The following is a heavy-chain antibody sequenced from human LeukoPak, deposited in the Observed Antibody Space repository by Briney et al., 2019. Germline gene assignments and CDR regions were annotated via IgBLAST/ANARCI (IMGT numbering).Heavy chain of an antibody. CDR1: GFTFGTSA. Sequence: ASVKVSCKTSGFTFGTSAVQWVRQARGQRLEWMGWVVVGSGNTEYAQKFQERVTISRDMATSTAYMEVRSLRSEDTAVYYCVADDLLSDQWGQGTLVTVSS. D-gene: IGHD2-21*01. V-gene: IGHV1-58*01. CDR3: VADDLLSDQ. J-gene: IGHJ5*02. CDR2: VVVGSGNT.